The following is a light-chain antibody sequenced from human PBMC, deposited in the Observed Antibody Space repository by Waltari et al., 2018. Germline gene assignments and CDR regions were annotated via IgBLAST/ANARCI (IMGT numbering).Light chain of an antibody. V-gene: IGKV3-20*01. CDR3: QNHERLPAT. Sequence: VLTQSPGTLSLSPGETATLSGRASQSISKYLVWYQQRPGPAPSLLIYAASTRATGVPDRFSGSGYGTDFTLTISRLEPEDFAVYYCQNHERLPATFGQGTKVEIK. J-gene: IGKJ1*01. CDR2: AAS. CDR1: QSISKY.